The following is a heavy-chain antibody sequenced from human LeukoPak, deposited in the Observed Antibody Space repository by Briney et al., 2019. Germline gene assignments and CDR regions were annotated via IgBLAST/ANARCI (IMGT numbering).Heavy chain of an antibody. CDR1: GFTFSHFG. V-gene: IGHV3-30*02. CDR3: VKGGDNGTGSYCNVYFYGIDV. Sequence: GGSLRLSCAASGFTFSHFGMHWVRQAPGKGLEWVAYTGYDGSNKYYADSMKGRFTISRDNSKNTLYLEMNSLRAEDTAVYYCVKGGDNGTGSYCNVYFYGIDVWGQGTTVIVSS. J-gene: IGHJ6*02. D-gene: IGHD3-10*01. CDR2: TGYDGSNK.